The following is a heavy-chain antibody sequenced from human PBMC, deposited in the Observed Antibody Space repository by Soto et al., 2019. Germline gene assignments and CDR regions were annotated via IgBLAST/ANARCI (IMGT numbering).Heavy chain of an antibody. J-gene: IGHJ4*02. Sequence: QVQLVQSGTEVKKPGASVKVACKAFGYSFTDYYIHWVRQAPGQGLEWLGWINPNNGGTDYAQKFRDWVTITRDTSISTAYMELKRLRSDDTXXXYCAIAIPSSGWSPFDYWGQGTLVT. D-gene: IGHD6-13*01. V-gene: IGHV1-2*04. CDR1: GYSFTDYY. CDR2: INPNNGGT. CDR3: AIAIPSSGWSPFDY.